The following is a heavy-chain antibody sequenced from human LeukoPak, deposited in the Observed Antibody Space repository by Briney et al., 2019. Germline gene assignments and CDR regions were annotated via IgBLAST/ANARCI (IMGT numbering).Heavy chain of an antibody. Sequence: ASVKVSCTASEYTFANYAMHWVRQAPGQRLEWMGWINAGNGNTKYLQNFQGRVTMTRDTSTSTVYMDLSSLRSEDTAVYYCVRAAVAVPFDYWGQGTLVTVSS. V-gene: IGHV1-3*01. CDR3: VRAAVAVPFDY. J-gene: IGHJ4*02. D-gene: IGHD6-19*01. CDR2: INAGNGNT. CDR1: EYTFANYA.